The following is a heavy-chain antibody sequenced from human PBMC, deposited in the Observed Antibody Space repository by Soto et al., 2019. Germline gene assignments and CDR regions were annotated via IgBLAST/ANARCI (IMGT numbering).Heavy chain of an antibody. CDR3: SRMDYYGSWSPNWFDP. V-gene: IGHV1-8*01. CDR1: GYTFTSYD. J-gene: IGHJ5*02. Sequence: QVQLVQSGAEVKNPGASVKVSCKASGYTFTSYDINWVRQATGQGLEWMGWMNTNGGNTGYAQKFQGRVIMTRDTSISTAYMELSGLTSEDTAVYYCSRMDYYGSWSPNWFDPWGQGTLVTVSS. CDR2: MNTNGGNT. D-gene: IGHD3-10*01.